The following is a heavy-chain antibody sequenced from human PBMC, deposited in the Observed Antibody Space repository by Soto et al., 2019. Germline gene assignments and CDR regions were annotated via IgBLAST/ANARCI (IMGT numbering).Heavy chain of an antibody. J-gene: IGHJ4*02. V-gene: IGHV1-69*02. CDR1: GGTFSSYT. CDR3: AKWGDCYNSGFDY. Sequence: QVQLVQSGAEVKKPGSSVKVSCKASGGTFSSYTISWVRQAPGQGLEWMGRIVPILGIANYAQKFQGRVTITAEKSTSTAYMELSSLRSEDTAVYYCAKWGDCYNSGFDYWGQGTLVTVSS. D-gene: IGHD2-21*01. CDR2: IVPILGIA.